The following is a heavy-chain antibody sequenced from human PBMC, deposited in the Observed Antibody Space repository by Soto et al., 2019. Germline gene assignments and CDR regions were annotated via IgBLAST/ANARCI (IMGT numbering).Heavy chain of an antibody. V-gene: IGHV3-30*18. CDR3: ANGFCGTNCYYFPN. D-gene: IGHD2-21*02. CDR1: GYMFSRYG. Sequence: QVQLVESGEGVVQPGRSLRLSCVASGYMFSRYGMHWVRQAPGKGLEWVAVISNDGSQTTYGDSVKGRFTISRDNSKNTVYLQMNSLTTEDTAVYYCANGFCGTNCYYFPNWGQGTLFTVST. CDR2: ISNDGSQT. J-gene: IGHJ4*02.